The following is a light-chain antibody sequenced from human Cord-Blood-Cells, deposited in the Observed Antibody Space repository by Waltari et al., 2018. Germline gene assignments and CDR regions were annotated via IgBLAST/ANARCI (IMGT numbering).Light chain of an antibody. CDR3: SSYAGSNKLV. J-gene: IGLJ2*01. V-gene: IGLV2-8*01. CDR2: EVS. CDR1: SSDVGGYNY. Sequence: QSALTQPPSASGSPGQSVTISCTGTSSDVGGYNYVSWYQQHPGKAPKLMIYEVSRRPSGGPGRFSGSKSGNTASLTVSGLQAEDEADYYCSSYAGSNKLVFGGGTKLTVL.